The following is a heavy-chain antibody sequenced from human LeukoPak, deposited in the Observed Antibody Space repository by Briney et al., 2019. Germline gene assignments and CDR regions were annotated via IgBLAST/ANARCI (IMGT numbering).Heavy chain of an antibody. D-gene: IGHD6-13*01. Sequence: PGGSLRLSCAASGFTLGSYDMHWVRQAPGKGLEWVAVISYDGSNKYYADSVKGRFTISRDNAKKSLYLQMNSLRAEDTALYYCAKGSDSSSWYFFDSWGQGTLVTVSS. CDR3: AKGSDSSSWYFFDS. CDR1: GFTLGSYD. J-gene: IGHJ4*02. CDR2: ISYDGSNK. V-gene: IGHV3-30*18.